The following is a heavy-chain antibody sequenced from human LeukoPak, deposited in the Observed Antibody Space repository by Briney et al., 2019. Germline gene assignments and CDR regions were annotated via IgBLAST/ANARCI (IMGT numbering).Heavy chain of an antibody. V-gene: IGHV3-30*19. J-gene: IGHJ4*02. Sequence: GGSLRLSCAASGFTFSTYGMHWVRQAPGKGLEWVAVISYDGSNKYYADSVKGRFTISRDNSKNTLYLQMNSLRAEDTAVYYCARDQSYGSGSYCDYWGQGTLVTVSS. CDR1: GFTFSTYG. CDR2: ISYDGSNK. D-gene: IGHD3-10*01. CDR3: ARDQSYGSGSYCDY.